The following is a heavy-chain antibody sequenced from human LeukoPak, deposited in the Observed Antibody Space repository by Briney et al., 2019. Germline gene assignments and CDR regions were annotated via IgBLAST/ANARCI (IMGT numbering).Heavy chain of an antibody. CDR3: ARLWSSSTPRVDY. V-gene: IGHV4-39*01. CDR1: GGSISSSSYY. D-gene: IGHD6-6*01. Sequence: SETLSLTCTVSGGSISSSSYYWGWIRQPPGKGLEWIGSIYYSGSTYYNPSLKSRVTISVDTSKNQFSLKLSSVTAADTAVYYCARLWSSSTPRVDYWGQGTLVTVSS. CDR2: IYYSGST. J-gene: IGHJ4*02.